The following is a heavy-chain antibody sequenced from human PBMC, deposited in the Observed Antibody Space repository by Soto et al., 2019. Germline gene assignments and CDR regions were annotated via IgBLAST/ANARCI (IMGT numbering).Heavy chain of an antibody. CDR1: GFSLSTSGVG. CDR2: IYWDDDK. D-gene: IGHD3-9*01. CDR3: AHMGRYYDILTGYSWTIDY. Sequence: QITLKESGPTLVKPTQTLTLTCTFSGFSLSTSGVGVGWIRQPPGKALEWLALIYWDDDKRYSPSLKSRLTITXDXTKNQVVLTMTNMDPVDTATYYRAHMGRYYDILTGYSWTIDYWGQGTLVTVSS. J-gene: IGHJ4*02. V-gene: IGHV2-5*02.